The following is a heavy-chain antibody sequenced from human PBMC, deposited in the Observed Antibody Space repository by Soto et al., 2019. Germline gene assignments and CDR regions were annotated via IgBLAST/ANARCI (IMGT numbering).Heavy chain of an antibody. CDR2: INSDGSST. D-gene: IGHD2-21*01. J-gene: IGHJ6*03. CDR1: GFTFSSYW. Sequence: EVQLVESGGGLVQPGGSLRLSCAASGFTFSSYWMHWVRQAPGKGLVWVSLINSDGSSTTYADSVKGRFTISRDNAKNTLYLQMSSLRAEDTAVYYCARDGSAVIATYYYDMDVWGKGTTVTVSS. CDR3: ARDGSAVIATYYYDMDV. V-gene: IGHV3-74*01.